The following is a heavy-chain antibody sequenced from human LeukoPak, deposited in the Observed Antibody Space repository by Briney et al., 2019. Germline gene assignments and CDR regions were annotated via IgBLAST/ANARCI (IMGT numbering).Heavy chain of an antibody. CDR2: IRFEGSKS. D-gene: IGHD1-26*01. CDR1: GFTLNSYG. CDR3: AKDGGSGSYFAFDI. J-gene: IGHJ3*02. V-gene: IGHV3-30*02. Sequence: GGSLRLSRAASGFTLNSYGMHWVRQAPGKGLEGVAFIRFEGSKSYFAHSLKGRFALSRDNSKNTLYLQMSSLRPEDTAVYFCAKDGGSGSYFAFDIWGQGTMVTVSS.